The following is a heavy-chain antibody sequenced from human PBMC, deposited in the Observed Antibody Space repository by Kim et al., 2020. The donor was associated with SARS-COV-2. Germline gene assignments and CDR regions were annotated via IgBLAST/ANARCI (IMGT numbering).Heavy chain of an antibody. CDR3: ERHLISLPYDV. J-gene: IGHJ6*02. CDR2: VYHTGST. CDR1: GGSISTDYY. Sequence: SETLSLTCTVSGGSISTDYYWGWVRQPPGKGMEWIASVYHTGSTYYYPSLKSRVTISVDPSKNHFSLRMNSVTAADTAVYYCERHLISLPYDVWGQGTTVTVSS. V-gene: IGHV4-39*01. D-gene: IGHD3-16*01.